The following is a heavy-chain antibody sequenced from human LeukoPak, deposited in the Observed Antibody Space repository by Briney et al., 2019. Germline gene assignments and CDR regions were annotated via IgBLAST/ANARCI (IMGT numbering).Heavy chain of an antibody. Sequence: PGGSLRLSCSASGFTFSSYAMHWVRQAPGMGLEYVSAISSDGGSTYYADSVKGRFTISRDNSKDTLYLQMGSLRAEDMAVYYCARSVAVVLMVYATEYYFDYWGQGTLVTVSS. CDR3: ARSVAVVLMVYATEYYFDY. V-gene: IGHV3-64*02. J-gene: IGHJ4*02. D-gene: IGHD2-8*01. CDR2: ISSDGGST. CDR1: GFTFSSYA.